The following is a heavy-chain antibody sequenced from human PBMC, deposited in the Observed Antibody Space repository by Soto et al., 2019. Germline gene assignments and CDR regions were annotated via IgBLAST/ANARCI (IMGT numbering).Heavy chain of an antibody. Sequence: ASVKVSCKASGGTFSSYAISWVRQAPGQGLEWMGGIIPIFGTANYAQKFQGRVTITADESTSTAYMEPSSLRSEDTAVYYCARGVVVPAAHPRYYYYYGMDVWGQGTTVTVSS. CDR3: ARGVVVPAAHPRYYYYYGMDV. D-gene: IGHD2-2*01. CDR2: IIPIFGTA. CDR1: GGTFSSYA. J-gene: IGHJ6*02. V-gene: IGHV1-69*13.